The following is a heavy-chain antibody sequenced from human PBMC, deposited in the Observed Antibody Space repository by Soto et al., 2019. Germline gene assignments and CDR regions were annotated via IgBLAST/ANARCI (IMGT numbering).Heavy chain of an antibody. Sequence: GSLRLSCAASGFTFSSYEMNWVRQAPGKGLEWVSYISSSGSTIYYADSVKGRFTISRDNAKNSLYLQMNSLRAEDTAVYYCARVTQQLATNWFDPWGQGTLVTVSS. J-gene: IGHJ5*02. CDR2: ISSSGSTI. D-gene: IGHD6-13*01. CDR3: ARVTQQLATNWFDP. V-gene: IGHV3-48*03. CDR1: GFTFSSYE.